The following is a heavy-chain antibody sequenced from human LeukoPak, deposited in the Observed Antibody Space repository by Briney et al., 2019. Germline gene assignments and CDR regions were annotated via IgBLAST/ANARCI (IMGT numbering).Heavy chain of an antibody. D-gene: IGHD4-17*01. CDR1: GFTFSSYA. J-gene: IGHJ4*02. V-gene: IGHV3-64*01. CDR2: ISSNGGST. CDR3: ARATVTLPDY. Sequence: GGSLRLSCAAPGFTFSSYAVHWVRQAPGKGLEYVSAISSNGGSTYYANSVKGRFTISRDNSKNTLYLQMGSLRAEDMAVYYCARATVTLPDYWGQGTLVTVSS.